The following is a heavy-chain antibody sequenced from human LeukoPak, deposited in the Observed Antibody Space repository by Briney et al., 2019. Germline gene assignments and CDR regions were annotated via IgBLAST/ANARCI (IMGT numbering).Heavy chain of an antibody. CDR1: GGSISSSNYY. V-gene: IGHV4-39*01. Sequence: ESSETLSLTCTVSGGSISSSNYYWGWIRQPPGKGLEWIGSIDYSGSTFYNPSLRSRVTMSVDTSKNHFSVKLNSVTVADTAVYYCARHRRGDCNSASCYTDYWGQGTLVTVSS. D-gene: IGHD2-2*02. CDR2: IDYSGST. CDR3: ARHRRGDCNSASCYTDY. J-gene: IGHJ4*02.